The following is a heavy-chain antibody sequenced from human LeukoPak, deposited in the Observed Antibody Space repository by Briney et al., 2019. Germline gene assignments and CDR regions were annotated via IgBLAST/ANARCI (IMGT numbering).Heavy chain of an antibody. V-gene: IGHV3-30-3*01. J-gene: IGHJ3*02. CDR3: ARVLYSSGWYDTGSAFDI. CDR2: ISYDGSNK. Sequence: PGRSLGLSCAASGFTFSSYAMHWVRQAPGKGLEWVAVISYDGSNKYYADSVKGRFTISRDNSKNTLYLQMNSLRAEDTAVYYCARVLYSSGWYDTGSAFDIWGQGTMVTVSS. D-gene: IGHD6-19*01. CDR1: GFTFSSYA.